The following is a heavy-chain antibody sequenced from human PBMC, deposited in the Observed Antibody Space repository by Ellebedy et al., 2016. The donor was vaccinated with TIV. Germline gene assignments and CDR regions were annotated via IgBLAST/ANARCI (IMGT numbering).Heavy chain of an antibody. V-gene: IGHV4-59*01. J-gene: IGHJ4*02. CDR3: ARGTRFGDGGSPYSFDS. Sequence: MPSETLSLTCIVSGGSISGFYWSWIRQPPGKGLEWIGYVYYTGSTNYSPSLKSRVTISVDTSKNQFSLNLNSVTAADTAVYYCARGTRFGDGGSPYSFDSWGQGTLVTVSS. CDR1: GGSISGFY. CDR2: VYYTGST. D-gene: IGHD2-15*01.